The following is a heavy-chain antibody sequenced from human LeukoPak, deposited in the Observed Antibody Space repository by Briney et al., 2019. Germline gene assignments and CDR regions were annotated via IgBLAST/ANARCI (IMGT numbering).Heavy chain of an antibody. V-gene: IGHV3-21*01. CDR1: GFTFSSYS. CDR3: ARDQYYYDSSGYYYERDAFDI. CDR2: ISSSSSYI. Sequence: GGSLRLSCAASGFTFSSYSMNWVRQAPGKGLEWVSSISSSSSYIYYADSVKGRFTISRDNAKNSLYLQMNSLRAEDTAVYYCARDQYYYDSSGYYYERDAFDIWGQGTMVTVSS. D-gene: IGHD3-22*01. J-gene: IGHJ3*02.